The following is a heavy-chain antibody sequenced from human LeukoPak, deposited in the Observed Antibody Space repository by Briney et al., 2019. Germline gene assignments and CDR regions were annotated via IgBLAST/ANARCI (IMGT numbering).Heavy chain of an antibody. J-gene: IGHJ4*02. Sequence: GGSLRLSCAASGFTFSSYSMNWVRQAPGKGLEWVSSISSSSSYKYYADSVKGRFTISRDNAKNSVYLQMNSLGAEDTAVYYCAREPYRVAVADNFGYWGQGTLVTVSS. CDR3: AREPYRVAVADNFGY. V-gene: IGHV3-21*01. D-gene: IGHD6-19*01. CDR1: GFTFSSYS. CDR2: ISSSSSYK.